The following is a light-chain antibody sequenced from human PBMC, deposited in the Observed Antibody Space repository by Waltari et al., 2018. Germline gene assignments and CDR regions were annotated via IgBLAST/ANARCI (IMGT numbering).Light chain of an antibody. J-gene: IGKJ2*01. CDR2: DAS. CDR1: QSVGTY. V-gene: IGKV3-11*01. CDR3: QQRSNWTPHT. Sequence: EIVLTQSPATLSLSPGETATPPCRASQSVGTYLAWYQQKPGQAPRLLIYDASNRATGIPARFRGSGSGTDFTLTISSLEAEDFAVYYCQQRSNWTPHTFGQGARLEIK.